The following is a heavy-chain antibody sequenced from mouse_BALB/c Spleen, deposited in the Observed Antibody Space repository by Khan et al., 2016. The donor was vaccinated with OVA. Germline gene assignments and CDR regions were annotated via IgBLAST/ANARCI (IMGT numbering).Heavy chain of an antibody. D-gene: IGHD1-1*01. J-gene: IGHJ2*01. Sequence: EVQLQESGPGLVKPSQSLSLTCTVTGYSITSDYAWNWIRQFPGNQLEWMGYISYSGNTKYNPSFKSRISITRDTSKNQFFLQLKSVTTEDTATYYCARIYGGDFDYWGQGTTLTVSS. V-gene: IGHV3-2*02. CDR3: ARIYGGDFDY. CDR2: ISYSGNT. CDR1: GYSITSDYA.